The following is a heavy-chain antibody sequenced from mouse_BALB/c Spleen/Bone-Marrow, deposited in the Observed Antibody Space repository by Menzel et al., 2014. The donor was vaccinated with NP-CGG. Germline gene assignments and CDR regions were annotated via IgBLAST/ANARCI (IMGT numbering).Heavy chain of an antibody. J-gene: IGHJ2*01. CDR2: ISYSGST. Sequence: EAQLQQLGPSLVKPSQTLSLTCSVTGDSITSGYWNWIREFPGNKLEYMGYISYSGSTYYSPSLKSRISITLDTSKNQYYLQLNSVTTEDTATYYCSTYDGFYFDYWGQGTTLTVSS. D-gene: IGHD2-3*01. V-gene: IGHV3-8*02. CDR3: STYDGFYFDY. CDR1: GDSITSGY.